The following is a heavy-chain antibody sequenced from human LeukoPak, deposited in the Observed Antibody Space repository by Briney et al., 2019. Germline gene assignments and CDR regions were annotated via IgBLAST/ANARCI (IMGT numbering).Heavy chain of an antibody. V-gene: IGHV1-18*01. J-gene: IGHJ6*02. Sequence: ASVKVSCKASGYTFTSYGISWVRQAPGQGLEWMGWISAYNGNTNYAQKLQGRVTMTTDTSTSTAYMELRSLRSDDTAVYYCARVDIVVVPAADTYYYYYYGMDVWGQGITVTVSS. CDR3: ARVDIVVVPAADTYYYYYYGMDV. D-gene: IGHD2-2*03. CDR2: ISAYNGNT. CDR1: GYTFTSYG.